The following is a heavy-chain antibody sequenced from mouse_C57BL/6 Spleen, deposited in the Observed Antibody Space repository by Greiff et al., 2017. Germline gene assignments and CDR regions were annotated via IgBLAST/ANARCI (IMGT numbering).Heavy chain of an antibody. J-gene: IGHJ1*03. CDR3: TCYYYGSSYVGYFDV. CDR2: IDPENGDT. V-gene: IGHV14-4*01. CDR1: GFNIKDDY. Sequence: VQLQQSGAELVRPGASVKLSCTASGFNIKDDYMHWVKQRPEQGLEWIGWIDPENGDTEYASKFQGKATITADTSSNTAYLQLSSLTSEDTAVYYCTCYYYGSSYVGYFDVWGTGTTVTVSS. D-gene: IGHD1-1*01.